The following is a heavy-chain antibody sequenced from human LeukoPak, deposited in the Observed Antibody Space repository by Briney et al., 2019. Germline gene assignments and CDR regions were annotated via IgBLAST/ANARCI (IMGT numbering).Heavy chain of an antibody. CDR2: ISGSGDST. V-gene: IGHV3-23*01. CDR1: GFIFSSYA. J-gene: IGHJ1*01. D-gene: IGHD3-10*01. CDR3: AKDQGYYGSGSYKEYFQH. Sequence: PGGSLRLSCAASGFIFSSYAMSCVRQAPGEGLEWVSAISGSGDSTYYADSVKGRFTISRDNSKNTLYLQLNSLRAEDTAVYYCAKDQGYYGSGSYKEYFQHWGQGTLVTVSS.